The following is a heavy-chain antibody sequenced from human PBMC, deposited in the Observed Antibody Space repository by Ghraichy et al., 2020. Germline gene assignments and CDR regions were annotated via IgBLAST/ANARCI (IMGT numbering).Heavy chain of an antibody. D-gene: IGHD3-3*01. Sequence: SETLSLTCAVYGGSFSGYYWSWIRQPPGKGLEWIGEINHSGSTNYNPSLKSRVTISVDTSKNQFSLKLSSVTAADTAVYYCARGATYYDFWSGYYGRVPYYYYMDVWGKGTTVTVSS. J-gene: IGHJ6*03. CDR3: ARGATYYDFWSGYYGRVPYYYYMDV. CDR1: GGSFSGYY. V-gene: IGHV4-34*01. CDR2: INHSGST.